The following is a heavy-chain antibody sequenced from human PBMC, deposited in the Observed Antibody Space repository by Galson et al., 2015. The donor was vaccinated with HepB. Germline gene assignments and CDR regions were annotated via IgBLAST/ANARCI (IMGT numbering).Heavy chain of an antibody. J-gene: IGHJ4*02. V-gene: IGHV3-21*01. D-gene: IGHD5-12*01. Sequence: SLRLSCAASGFTFSSYSMNWVRQAPGKGLEWVSSISSSSSYIYYADSVKGRFTISRDNAKNSLYLQMNSLRAEDTAVYYCARVGGSGYDYYFDYWGQGTLVTVSS. CDR1: GFTFSSYS. CDR3: ARVGGSGYDYYFDY. CDR2: ISSSSSYI.